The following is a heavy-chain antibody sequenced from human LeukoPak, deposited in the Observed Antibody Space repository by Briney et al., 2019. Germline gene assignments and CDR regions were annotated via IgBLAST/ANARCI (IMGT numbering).Heavy chain of an antibody. J-gene: IGHJ4*02. D-gene: IGHD4-17*01. CDR2: IYFSGST. CDR1: GGSISSYY. V-gene: IGHV4-59*01. Sequence: SETLSLTCTVSGGSISSYYWSWIRQPPGKGLEWIGYIYFSGSTNYHPSLKSRVTISVDTSKNQFSLRLSSVTAADTAVYYCARNMAGRRTTGFDYWGQGTLVTVSS. CDR3: ARNMAGRRTTGFDY.